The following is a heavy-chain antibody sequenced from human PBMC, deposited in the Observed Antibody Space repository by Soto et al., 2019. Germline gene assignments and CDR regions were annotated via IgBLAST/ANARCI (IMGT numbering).Heavy chain of an antibody. CDR2: IKHSGST. J-gene: IGHJ4*02. CDR3: ASLGYCSGGSCYDFDY. V-gene: IGHV4-34*01. Sequence: QVQLQQWGAGLLKPSETLSLTCAVYGGSFSGYYWSWIRQPPGKGLEWIGEIKHSGSTNCNPSLKSRVTISVDTSKNQFSLKLSSVTAADTAVYYCASLGYCSGGSCYDFDYWGQGTLVTVSS. D-gene: IGHD2-15*01. CDR1: GGSFSGYY.